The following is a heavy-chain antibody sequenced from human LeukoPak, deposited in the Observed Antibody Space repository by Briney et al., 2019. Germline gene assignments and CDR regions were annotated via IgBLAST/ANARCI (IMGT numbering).Heavy chain of an antibody. CDR1: RFTFSSSA. CDR2: ISGSGGST. J-gene: IGHJ4*02. Sequence: GGSLRLSCAASRFTFSSSAMSWVRQAPGKGLEWVSAISGSGGSTYYADSVKGRFTISRDNSKNTLYLQMNSLRAEDTAVYYCAKDRTSGSYASGFYFDYWGQGTLVTVSS. D-gene: IGHD1-26*01. V-gene: IGHV3-23*01. CDR3: AKDRTSGSYASGFYFDY.